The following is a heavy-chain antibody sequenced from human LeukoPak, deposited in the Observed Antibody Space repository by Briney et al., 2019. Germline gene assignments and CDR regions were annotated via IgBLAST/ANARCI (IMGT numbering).Heavy chain of an antibody. CDR2: ISGSSTYI. CDR3: ARDYDILTGYFTLDY. J-gene: IGHJ4*02. Sequence: NPGGSLRLSCADSGFTLSNYNMNWVRQAPGKGLEWVSSISGSSTYISYADSVKGRFTISRDNANNSLYLQMNSLRAEDTAVYYCARDYDILTGYFTLDYWGQGTLVTVSS. V-gene: IGHV3-21*01. D-gene: IGHD3-9*01. CDR1: GFTLSNYN.